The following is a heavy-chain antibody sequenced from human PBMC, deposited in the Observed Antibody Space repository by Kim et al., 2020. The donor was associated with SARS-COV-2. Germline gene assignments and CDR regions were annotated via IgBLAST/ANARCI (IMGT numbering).Heavy chain of an antibody. D-gene: IGHD1-26*01. CDR3: ARGSWEQVNWYFDL. Sequence: SETLSLTCTVSGGSISSYYWSWIRQPPGKGLEWIGYIYYSGSTNYNPSLKSRVTISVDTSKNQFSLKLSSVTAADTAVYYCARGSWEQVNWYFDLWGRGTLVTVSS. V-gene: IGHV4-59*01. CDR1: GGSISSYY. CDR2: IYYSGST. J-gene: IGHJ2*01.